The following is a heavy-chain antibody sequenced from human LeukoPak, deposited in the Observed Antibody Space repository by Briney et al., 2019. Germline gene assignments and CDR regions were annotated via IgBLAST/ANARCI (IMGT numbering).Heavy chain of an antibody. D-gene: IGHD2-2*01. CDR3: AREYCTSTNCYRGGDY. J-gene: IGHJ4*02. CDR2: ISYDGSNK. Sequence: GGSLRLSCAASGFTFSSYVMHWVRQAPGKGLEWVAVISYDGSNKYYADSVKGRFTISRDNSKNTLYLQMNSLRAEDTAVYYCAREYCTSTNCYRGGDYWGQGTLVTVSS. CDR1: GFTFSSYV. V-gene: IGHV3-30-3*01.